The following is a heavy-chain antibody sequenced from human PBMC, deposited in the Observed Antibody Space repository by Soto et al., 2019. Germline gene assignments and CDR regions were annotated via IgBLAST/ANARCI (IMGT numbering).Heavy chain of an antibody. CDR2: ISTYNGNT. V-gene: IGHV1-18*01. CDR3: ARDPGYSTTWHQAFDI. Sequence: VQLVQSGAEVKKPGASVKVSCKASGYTFTSYGISWVRQAPGQGPEWMGRISTYNGNTNYVQKLQGRVNMTTDTSTNTAYMELMSLRYDDSAVYYCARDPGYSTTWHQAFDIWGQGTMVTVSS. CDR1: GYTFTSYG. D-gene: IGHD6-13*01. J-gene: IGHJ3*02.